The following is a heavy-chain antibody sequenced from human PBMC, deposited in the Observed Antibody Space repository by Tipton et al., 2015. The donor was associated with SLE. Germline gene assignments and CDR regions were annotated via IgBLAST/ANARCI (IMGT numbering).Heavy chain of an antibody. CDR2: IHHRGTT. J-gene: IGHJ4*02. D-gene: IGHD3-22*01. V-gene: IGHV4-4*02. Sequence: TLSLTCTVSGGSISSNTWWNWVRQPPGMGLQWIGEIHHRGTTNYNPSLKRRVTISVDKSKSQFSLKLSSVTAADTAVYYCAGDPGGSYYDRGGYCQLANRHFDLRGRGILVSVSS. CDR1: GGSISSNTW. CDR3: AGDPGGSYYDRGGYCQLANRHFDL.